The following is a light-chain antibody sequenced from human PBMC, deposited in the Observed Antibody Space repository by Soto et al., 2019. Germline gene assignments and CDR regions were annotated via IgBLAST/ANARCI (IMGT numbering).Light chain of an antibody. CDR2: DVS. CDR3: CSYAGSYSWL. CDR1: SSDVGAYNY. Sequence: QSALTQPRSVSGSPGQSVTISCTGTSSDVGAYNYGSWYQHHPGKAPKVMIYDVSERPSGVPDRFSGSKSDNKASLTISGLQAEDEADYYCCSYAGSYSWLFGGGTKVTV. J-gene: IGLJ3*02. V-gene: IGLV2-11*01.